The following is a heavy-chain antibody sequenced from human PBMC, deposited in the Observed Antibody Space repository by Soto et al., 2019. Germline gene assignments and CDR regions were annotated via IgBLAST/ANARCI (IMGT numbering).Heavy chain of an antibody. CDR1: GFTFSSYA. CDR3: AGRCSGSYYGS. CDR2: ISGSGDST. V-gene: IGHV3-23*01. J-gene: IGHJ4*02. D-gene: IGHD1-26*01. Sequence: EVQLLESGGGLVQPGGSLRLSCAASGFTFSSYAMRWVRQAPVKGLEWVSAISGSGDSTYYADSVKGRFTISRDNAHNTVYPQMSMLRPEDTAVYYCAGRCSGSYYGSWGQGTGVSVPS.